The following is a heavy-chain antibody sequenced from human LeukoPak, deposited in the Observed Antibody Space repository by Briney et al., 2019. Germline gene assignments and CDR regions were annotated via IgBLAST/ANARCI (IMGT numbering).Heavy chain of an antibody. J-gene: IGHJ4*02. CDR1: GGSVSNSNYY. V-gene: IGHV4-39*01. CDR2: IYYSGST. Sequence: PSETLSLTCTVSGGSVSNSNYYWGWIRQPPGKGLEYIGSIYYSGSTFHNPSLMSRVTMSVDTSKNQFTLKLSSVTAADSAVYHCARHGGDGSGRSNFDYWGQGTLVTVSS. CDR3: ARHGGDGSGRSNFDY. D-gene: IGHD3-10*01.